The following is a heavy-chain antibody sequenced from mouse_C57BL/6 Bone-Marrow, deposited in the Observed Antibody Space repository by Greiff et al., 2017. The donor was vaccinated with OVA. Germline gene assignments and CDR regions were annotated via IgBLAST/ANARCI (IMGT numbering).Heavy chain of an antibody. V-gene: IGHV5-6*01. D-gene: IGHD1-1*01. J-gene: IGHJ2*01. CDR1: GFTFSSYG. CDR3: ARHESTTVPLDY. Sequence: DVHLVESGGDLVKPGGSLKLSCAASGFTFSSYGMSWVRQTPDKRLEWVATISSGGSYTYYPDSVKGRFTISRDNAKNTLYLQMSSLKSEDTAMYYCARHESTTVPLDYWGQGTTLTVSS. CDR2: ISSGGSYT.